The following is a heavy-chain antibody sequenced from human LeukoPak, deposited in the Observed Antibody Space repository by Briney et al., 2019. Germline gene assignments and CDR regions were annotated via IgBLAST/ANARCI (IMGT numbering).Heavy chain of an antibody. CDR1: GGFISSYY. Sequence: SETLSLTCTVSGGFISSYYRSWIRQPPGKGLEWIGYIYYSGSTNYNPSLKSRVTISVDTSKNQFSLKLSFVTAADTAVYYCARHGAAAGRIFDYWGQGTLVTVSS. CDR2: IYYSGST. CDR3: ARHGAAAGRIFDY. V-gene: IGHV4-59*08. D-gene: IGHD6-13*01. J-gene: IGHJ4*02.